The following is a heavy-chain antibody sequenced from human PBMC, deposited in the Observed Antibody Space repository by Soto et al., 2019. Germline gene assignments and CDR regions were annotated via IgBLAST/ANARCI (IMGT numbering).Heavy chain of an antibody. Sequence: GGSLRLSCSASGFTFSMFSMHWVRQAPGKGLEYVSGISSNGDSTYYADSVKGRFTISRDNSKNTLYLQMNSLRAEDTAVYYCALAALPYYYYYGMDVWGQGTTVTVSS. CDR3: ALAALPYYYYYGMDV. CDR2: ISSNGDST. J-gene: IGHJ6*02. V-gene: IGHV3-64*04. D-gene: IGHD6-6*01. CDR1: GFTFSMFS.